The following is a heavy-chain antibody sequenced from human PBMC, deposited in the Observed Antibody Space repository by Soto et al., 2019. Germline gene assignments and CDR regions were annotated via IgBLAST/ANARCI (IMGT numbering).Heavy chain of an antibody. CDR3: TRLAVAGTPLTGYYYYGMDV. D-gene: IGHD6-19*01. CDR1: GGSISSYY. J-gene: IGHJ6*02. CDR2: IYYSGST. Sequence: SETLSLTCTVSGGSISSYYWSWIRQPPGKGLEWIGYIYYSGSTNYNPSLKSRVTISVDTSKNQFSLKLSSVTAADTAVYYCTRLAVAGTPLTGYYYYGMDVWGQGTTVTVSS. V-gene: IGHV4-59*01.